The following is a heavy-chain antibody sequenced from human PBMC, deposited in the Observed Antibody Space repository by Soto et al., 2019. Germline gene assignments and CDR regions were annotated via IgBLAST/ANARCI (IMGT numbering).Heavy chain of an antibody. V-gene: IGHV3-23*01. CDR1: EFTVSGHA. CDR3: APHVSCSGGSCQYDAVAI. CDR2: ITADGGT. D-gene: IGHD2-15*01. Sequence: EVQVLESGGGLVQPGGSLRLSCEGSEFTVSGHAMTWIRQAPGKGPEWVSTITADGGTYYADSVKGRFAVSRDTSENTLYLQMNSLGAEDTAAYYCAPHVSCSGGSCQYDAVAIRGQGTMVTVPS. J-gene: IGHJ3*02.